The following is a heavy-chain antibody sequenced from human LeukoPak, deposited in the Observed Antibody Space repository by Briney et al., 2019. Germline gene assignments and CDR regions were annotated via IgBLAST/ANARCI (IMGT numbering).Heavy chain of an antibody. CDR2: IDWDDDK. V-gene: IGHV2-70*11. CDR1: GFSLSTSGVC. J-gene: IGHJ4*02. Sequence: SGPTLVNPTQTLTLTCTFSGFSLSTSGVCVSWIRQPPGKALEWLARIDWDDDKYYSTSLKTRLTISKDTSKNQVVLTMTNMDPVDTATYYCARIPAYYYDSSGNDYWGQGTLVTVSS. CDR3: ARIPAYYYDSSGNDY. D-gene: IGHD3-22*01.